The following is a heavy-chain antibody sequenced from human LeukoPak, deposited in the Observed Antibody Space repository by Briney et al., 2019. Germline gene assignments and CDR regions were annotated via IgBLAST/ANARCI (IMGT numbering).Heavy chain of an antibody. V-gene: IGHV4-34*01. Sequence: SETLSLTCTVSGGSISSYYWNWIRQPPGKGLEWIGEINHSGSTNYNPSPKSRVTISVDTSKNQFSLKLSSVTAADTAVYYCAREYCSSTSCYGMDVWGQGTTVTVSS. CDR1: GGSISSYY. J-gene: IGHJ6*02. CDR2: INHSGST. D-gene: IGHD2-2*01. CDR3: AREYCSSTSCYGMDV.